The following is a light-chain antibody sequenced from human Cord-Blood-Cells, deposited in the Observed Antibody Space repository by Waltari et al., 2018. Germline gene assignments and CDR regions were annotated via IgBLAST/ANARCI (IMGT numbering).Light chain of an antibody. CDR1: QRVSSN. J-gene: IGKJ1*01. V-gene: IGKV3-15*01. Sequence: EIVMTQSPDTLSVSPGERATLSCRASQRVSSNLAWYQQKPGQAPSRLIYGASTRATGIPARFSGSGSGTEFTLTISSRQSEDFAVYYCQQYNNWPPWTVGQGTKVEIK. CDR2: GAS. CDR3: QQYNNWPPWT.